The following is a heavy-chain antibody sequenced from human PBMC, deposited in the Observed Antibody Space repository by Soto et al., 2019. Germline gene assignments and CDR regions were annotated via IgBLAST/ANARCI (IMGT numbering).Heavy chain of an antibody. Sequence: PGGSLRLSCAASGFTFSSYAMSWVRQAPGKGLEWVSAISGSGGSTYYADSVKGRFTISRDNSKNTLYLQMNSLRAEDTAVYYCATGVRNGTYYDFWSGYYLKADYWGQGTLVTVSS. D-gene: IGHD3-3*01. J-gene: IGHJ4*02. V-gene: IGHV3-23*01. CDR3: ATGVRNGTYYDFWSGYYLKADY. CDR1: GFTFSSYA. CDR2: ISGSGGST.